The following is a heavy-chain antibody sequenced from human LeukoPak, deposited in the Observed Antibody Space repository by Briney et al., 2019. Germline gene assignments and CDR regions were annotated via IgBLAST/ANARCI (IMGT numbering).Heavy chain of an antibody. Sequence: SETLSLTCTVSGGSISSSSYYWGWIRQPPGKGLEWIGSIYYSGSTYYNPSLKSRVTISVDTSKNQFSLKLSAVTAADTAVYYCARVREYYYGSGSYYRFYYYYYYMDVWGKGTTVTISS. J-gene: IGHJ6*03. CDR3: ARVREYYYGSGSYYRFYYYYYYMDV. CDR1: GGSISSSSYY. D-gene: IGHD3-10*01. CDR2: IYYSGST. V-gene: IGHV4-39*07.